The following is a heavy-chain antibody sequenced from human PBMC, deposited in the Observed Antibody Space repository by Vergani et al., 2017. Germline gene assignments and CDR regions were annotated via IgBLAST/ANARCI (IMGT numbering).Heavy chain of an antibody. CDR1: GFTVSSNY. CDR3: ARDISFLTEATEGDY. Sequence: VQLVESGGGVVQPGGSLRLSCAASGFTVSSNYMSWVRQAPGKGLEWVSVIYSGGSTYYADSVKGRFTIPRDNSTNTLYLQMNSLRAEDTAVYYCARDISFLTEATEGDYWGQGTLVTVSS. J-gene: IGHJ4*02. V-gene: IGHV3-66*02. CDR2: IYSGGST. D-gene: IGHD1-7*01.